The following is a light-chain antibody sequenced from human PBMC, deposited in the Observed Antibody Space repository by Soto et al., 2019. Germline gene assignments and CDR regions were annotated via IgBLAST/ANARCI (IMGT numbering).Light chain of an antibody. J-gene: IGLJ7*01. CDR1: SSDVGSHNL. Sequence: QSALTQPASVSGSPGQSITISGTGTSSDVGSHNLVSWYQQHPGQAPKLMIYEVSKRPFGVSARFSASKSGNTASLTISGLQAEDEADYYCCSYGGSRAVFGGGTQLTVL. CDR2: EVS. CDR3: CSYGGSRAV. V-gene: IGLV2-23*02.